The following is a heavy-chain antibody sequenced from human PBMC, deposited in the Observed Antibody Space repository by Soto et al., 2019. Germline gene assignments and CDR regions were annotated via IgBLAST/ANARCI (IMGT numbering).Heavy chain of an antibody. CDR1: GGSISSNY. D-gene: IGHD6-13*01. J-gene: IGHJ4*02. Sequence: SETLSLTCTVSGGSISSNYWTWIRQPPGKGLEWIGYVYNSGSTNYNPSLKSRVTISEDTSKSQFSLKVNSMTAADTAVYYCARYRREAVAGYTLDNWGQGILVTVFS. V-gene: IGHV4-59*01. CDR2: VYNSGST. CDR3: ARYRREAVAGYTLDN.